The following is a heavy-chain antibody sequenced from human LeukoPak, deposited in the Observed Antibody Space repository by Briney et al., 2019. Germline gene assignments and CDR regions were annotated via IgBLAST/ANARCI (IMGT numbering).Heavy chain of an antibody. CDR3: ARVSSGSYYGLLGTSFDY. V-gene: IGHV4-59*13. CDR1: GGSISSYY. CDR2: IYYIGST. Sequence: SSETLSLTCTVSGGSISSYYWSWIRQPPGKGLEWIGYIYYIGSTNYNPSLKSRVTISVDTSKNQFSLKLSSVTAADTAVYYCARVSSGSYYGLLGTSFDYWGQGTLVTVSS. D-gene: IGHD1-26*01. J-gene: IGHJ4*02.